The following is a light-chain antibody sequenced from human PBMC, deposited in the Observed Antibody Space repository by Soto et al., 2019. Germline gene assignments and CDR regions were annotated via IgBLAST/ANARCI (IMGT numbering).Light chain of an antibody. CDR2: DVS. V-gene: IGLV2-14*01. CDR1: SSDVGGYNY. Sequence: QSALTQPASVSGSPGQSITISCTGTSSDVGGYNYVSWYQQHPGKAPKLMIYDVSNRPSGVSNRISGSKSGNTDSLTISGLLAEDEADYYCSSYTSSSTLYVFGNGTKVTVL. J-gene: IGLJ1*01. CDR3: SSYTSSSTLYV.